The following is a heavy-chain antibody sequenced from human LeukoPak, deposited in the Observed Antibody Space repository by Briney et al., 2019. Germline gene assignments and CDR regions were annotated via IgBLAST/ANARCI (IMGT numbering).Heavy chain of an antibody. D-gene: IGHD2-21*02. Sequence: SETLSLTCTVSGYSISMSYYWGWIRQPPGKGLEWIGYIYYSGSTNYNPSLKSRVTISVDTSKNQFSLKLSSVTAADTAVYYCAREARVRAVTAMGGFDSWGQGTLVTVSS. V-gene: IGHV4-59*01. CDR3: AREARVRAVTAMGGFDS. CDR1: GYSISMSYY. CDR2: IYYSGST. J-gene: IGHJ4*02.